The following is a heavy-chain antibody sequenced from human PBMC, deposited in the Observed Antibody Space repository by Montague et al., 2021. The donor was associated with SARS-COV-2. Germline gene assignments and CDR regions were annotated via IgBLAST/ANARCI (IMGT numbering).Heavy chain of an antibody. CDR2: FYSGST. V-gene: IGHV4-59*08. CDR1: GASINSCY. Sequence: SETLSLTCTVSGASINSCYWSWIRQPPGKGLEWIGYFYSGSTTYNHPFKRRVTISVDTSKNQFSVTVTSVTAADTAVYYCASQGGSNFGWFDPWGQGTLVTVSS. J-gene: IGHJ5*02. D-gene: IGHD1-26*01. CDR3: ASQGGSNFGWFDP.